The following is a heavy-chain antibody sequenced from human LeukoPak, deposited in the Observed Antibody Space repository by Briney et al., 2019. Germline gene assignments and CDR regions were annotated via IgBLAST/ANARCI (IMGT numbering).Heavy chain of an antibody. CDR2: ISAYNDNT. Sequence: GASVNVSCKASGYPFIEYGISWLRQAPGQGPACMGWISAYNDNTQYAPKFQGRVTMTRDTSTSTAYMELRSLRSDDTAVDYCARLAAGGDFDFWGQGTQVTVSS. CDR1: GYPFIEYG. CDR3: ARLAAGGDFDF. D-gene: IGHD6-13*01. J-gene: IGHJ4*02. V-gene: IGHV1-18*01.